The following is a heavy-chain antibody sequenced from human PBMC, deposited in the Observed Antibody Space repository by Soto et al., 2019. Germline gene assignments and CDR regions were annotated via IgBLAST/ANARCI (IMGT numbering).Heavy chain of an antibody. J-gene: IGHJ4*02. CDR3: ARKGSGDSALDY. D-gene: IGHD4-17*01. CDR2: IYWYDVK. Sequence: QLTLKESGPTLVKPTQTLTLTCTLSGFSLSTSGVGVGWIRQSPGKALEWLAVIYWYDVKHYSPALERRLTITRDTSESAVVLTMTNMDPVDTATYYCARKGSGDSALDYWCQGILVSVSS. CDR1: GFSLSTSGVG. V-gene: IGHV2-5*01.